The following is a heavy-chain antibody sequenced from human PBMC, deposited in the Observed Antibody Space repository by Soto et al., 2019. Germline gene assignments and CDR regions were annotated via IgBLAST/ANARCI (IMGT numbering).Heavy chain of an antibody. J-gene: IGHJ4*02. CDR3: ARGRGYSYGYFDY. D-gene: IGHD5-18*01. CDR2: IWYDGSNE. CDR1: GFTFNSYG. V-gene: IGHV3-33*01. Sequence: QVQLVESGGGVVQPGRSLRLSCAASGFTFNSYGMHWVRQAPGKGLEWVAVIWYDGSNEYYADSVKGRFTISRDNSKNTLYLQMNSLRAEDTALYYCARGRGYSYGYFDYWGQGTLVTVSS.